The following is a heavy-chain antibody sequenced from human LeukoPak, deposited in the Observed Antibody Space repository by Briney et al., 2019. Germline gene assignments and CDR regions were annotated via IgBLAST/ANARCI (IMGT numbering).Heavy chain of an antibody. V-gene: IGHV4-59*01. D-gene: IGHD3-10*01. CDR2: MYHSGST. CDR3: ARGDYYGSAPYGMDV. J-gene: IGHJ6*02. CDR1: GVSISSYY. Sequence: PSETLSLTCTVSGVSISSYYWSWIRQPPGKGLEWIGYMYHSGSTNYNPSLKSRVTISVDTSKNQFSLNLSSVTAADTAVYYCARGDYYGSAPYGMDVWGQGTTVTVSS.